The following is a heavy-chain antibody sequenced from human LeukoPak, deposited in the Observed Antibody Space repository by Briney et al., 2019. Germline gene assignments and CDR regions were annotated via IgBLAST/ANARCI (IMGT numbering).Heavy chain of an antibody. Sequence: SETLSLTCSVSGGSINSDYWNWIRQPPGKGLEWIGYIYHSGSTNYNPSLKSRVTISIDKSKKQFSLKLISVTAADTAIYYCARVGGMTTINNAAFDIWGQGTMVTVSS. CDR3: ARVGGMTTINNAAFDI. CDR1: GGSINSDY. J-gene: IGHJ3*02. CDR2: IYHSGST. V-gene: IGHV4-59*01. D-gene: IGHD4-4*01.